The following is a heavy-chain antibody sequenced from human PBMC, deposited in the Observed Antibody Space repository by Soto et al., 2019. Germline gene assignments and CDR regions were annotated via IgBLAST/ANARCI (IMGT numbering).Heavy chain of an antibody. Sequence: PGGSKSLSYAASGVKFSSFWMHWVRQAPGEGLVWVSRINIDGSSTNYADSVKGRFTISRDNAKNTLYLQMNSLRAEDTAIYYCARFPVPTWGQGTMVTV. J-gene: IGHJ3*01. V-gene: IGHV3-74*01. CDR3: ARFPVPT. CDR2: INIDGSST. CDR1: GVKFSSFW. D-gene: IGHD6-19*01.